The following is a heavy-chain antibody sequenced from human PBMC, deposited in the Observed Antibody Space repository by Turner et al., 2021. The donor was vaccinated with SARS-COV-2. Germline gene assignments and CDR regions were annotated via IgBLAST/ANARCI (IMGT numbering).Heavy chain of an antibody. D-gene: IGHD4-17*01. V-gene: IGHV3-33*01. Sequence: QVQLVESGGGVVQPGRSLRLSCAASGFTFSSYGMHWVRQAPGKGLEWVALMWYDGNNKYYADSVKGRFTISRDNSKNTLYLQMNSLGAEETAVYYCARESLYGDYGGAFDIWGQGTMVTVSS. CDR2: MWYDGNNK. CDR3: ARESLYGDYGGAFDI. CDR1: GFTFSSYG. J-gene: IGHJ3*02.